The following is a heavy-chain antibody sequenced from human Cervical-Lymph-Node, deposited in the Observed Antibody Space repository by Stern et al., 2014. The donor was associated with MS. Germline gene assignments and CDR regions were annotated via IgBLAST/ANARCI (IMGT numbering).Heavy chain of an antibody. Sequence: VQLVESGAEVKKPGASVKVSCKASGNTFSSYYMHWVRQAPGQGLEWMGKINPSGGSTSHAQKLQGRLTVTRDTSTSTMYMELNSLRPEDTAVYYCARGGDGGTSDQALFQHWGQGTLVTVSS. CDR2: INPSGGST. D-gene: IGHD4-23*01. CDR1: GNTFSSYY. J-gene: IGHJ1*01. CDR3: ARGGDGGTSDQALFQH. V-gene: IGHV1-46*03.